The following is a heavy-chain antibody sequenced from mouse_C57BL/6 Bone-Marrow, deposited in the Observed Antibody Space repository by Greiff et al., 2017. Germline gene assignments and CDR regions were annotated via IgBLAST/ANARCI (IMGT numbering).Heavy chain of an antibody. V-gene: IGHV1-54*01. D-gene: IGHD2-3*01. CDR2: INPGSGGT. CDR1: GYAFTNYL. Sequence: QVQLKQSGAELVRPGTSVKVSCKASGYAFTNYLIEWVKQRPGQGLEWIGVINPGSGGTNYNEKFKGKATLTADTSSSTAYMQLSSLTSEDSAVYFCARWSPFYDGSRYWGQGTTLTVSS. J-gene: IGHJ2*01. CDR3: ARWSPFYDGSRY.